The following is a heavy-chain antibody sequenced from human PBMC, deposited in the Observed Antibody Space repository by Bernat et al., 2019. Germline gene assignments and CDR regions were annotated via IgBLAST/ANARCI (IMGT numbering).Heavy chain of an antibody. D-gene: IGHD4/OR15-4a*01. J-gene: IGHJ4*02. CDR2: IYHSGST. V-gene: IGHV4-38-2*02. Sequence: QVQLQESGPGLVKPSETLSLTCAVSGYSISSGYYWGWIRQPPGKGLEWIGSIYHSGSTYYNPSLKSRVTISVDTSKNQYSLKRSSVTAADTAVYYCARDPPTMVRTWGQGTLVTVSS. CDR3: ARDPPTMVRT. CDR1: GYSISSGYY.